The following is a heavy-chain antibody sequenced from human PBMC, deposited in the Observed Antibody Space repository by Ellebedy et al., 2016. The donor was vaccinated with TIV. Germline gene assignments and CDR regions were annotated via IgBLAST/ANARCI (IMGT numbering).Heavy chain of an antibody. Sequence: ASVKVSCXASGYTFTGYYMHWVRQAPGQGLEWMGWINPNSGGTNYAQKFQGRVTMTTDTSTSTAYMELRSLRSDDTAVYYCARDRIAVAGTDYWGQGTLVTVSS. CDR3: ARDRIAVAGTDY. V-gene: IGHV1-2*02. J-gene: IGHJ4*02. D-gene: IGHD6-19*01. CDR2: INPNSGGT. CDR1: GYTFTGYY.